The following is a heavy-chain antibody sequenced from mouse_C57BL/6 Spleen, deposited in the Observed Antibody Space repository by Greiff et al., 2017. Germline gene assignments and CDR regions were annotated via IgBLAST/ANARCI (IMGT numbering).Heavy chain of an antibody. D-gene: IGHD2-2*01. Sequence: VKLMESGAELVKPGASVQLSCKASGYTFTSYWMHWVKQRPGQGLEWIGMIHPNSGSTNYNEKFKSKATLTVDKSSSTAYMQLSSLTSEDSAVYYCARSGLYYGDDGDLYFDYWGQGTTLTVSS. CDR3: ARSGLYYGDDGDLYFDY. V-gene: IGHV1-64*01. CDR1: GYTFTSYW. J-gene: IGHJ2*01. CDR2: IHPNSGST.